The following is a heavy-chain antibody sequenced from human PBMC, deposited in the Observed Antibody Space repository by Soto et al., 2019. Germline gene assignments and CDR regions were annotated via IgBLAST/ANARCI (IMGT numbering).Heavy chain of an antibody. J-gene: IGHJ6*03. Sequence: ASVKVSCKASGYTFTSYAMHWVRQAPGQRLEWMGWINAGNGNTKYSQKFQGRVTITRDTSASTAYMELSSLRSEDTAVYYCARESTFIAAAGTYYYMDVWGKGTTVTVSS. CDR3: ARESTFIAAAGTYYYMDV. D-gene: IGHD6-13*01. CDR2: INAGNGNT. V-gene: IGHV1-3*01. CDR1: GYTFTSYA.